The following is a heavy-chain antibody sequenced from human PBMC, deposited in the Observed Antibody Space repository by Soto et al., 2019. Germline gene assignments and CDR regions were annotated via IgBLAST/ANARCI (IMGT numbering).Heavy chain of an antibody. J-gene: IGHJ6*02. V-gene: IGHV1-69*02. D-gene: IGHD4-17*01. CDR1: GGTFSSYT. CDR2: IIPILGIA. Sequence: QVQLVQSGAEVKKPGSSVKVSCKASGGTFSSYTISWVRQAPGQGLEGMGRIIPILGIANYAQKFQGRVTITADKSTSTAYKELSSLRSEDTAVYYCFDYGNYGMDVWGQGTTFTVAS. CDR3: FDYGNYGMDV.